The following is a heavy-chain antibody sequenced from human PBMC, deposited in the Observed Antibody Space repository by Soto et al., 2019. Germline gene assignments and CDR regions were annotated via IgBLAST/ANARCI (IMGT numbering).Heavy chain of an antibody. Sequence: GASVKVSCKASGGTFSSYAISWARQAPGQGLEWMGGIIPIFGTANYAQKFQGRVTITADESTSTAYMELSSLRSEDTAVYYCASHGGGVVPAAIPLEGMHVWGQGTTVTVSS. J-gene: IGHJ6*02. V-gene: IGHV1-69*13. CDR1: GGTFSSYA. CDR2: IIPIFGTA. D-gene: IGHD2-2*01. CDR3: ASHGGGVVPAAIPLEGMHV.